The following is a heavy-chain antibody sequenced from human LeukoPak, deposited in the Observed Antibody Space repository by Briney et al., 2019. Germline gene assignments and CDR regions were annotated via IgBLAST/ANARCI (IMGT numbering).Heavy chain of an antibody. CDR3: ATXRTDIVATAYDY. CDR2: FDPEDGET. V-gene: IGHV1-24*01. Sequence: ASVKVSCKVSGYTLTELSMHWVRQAPGKGLEWMGGFDPEDGETIYAQKFQGRVTMTEDTSTDTAYMELSSLRSEDTAVYYFATXRTDIVATAYDYWGQGTLVTVSS. J-gene: IGHJ4*02. D-gene: IGHD5-12*01. CDR1: GYTLTELS.